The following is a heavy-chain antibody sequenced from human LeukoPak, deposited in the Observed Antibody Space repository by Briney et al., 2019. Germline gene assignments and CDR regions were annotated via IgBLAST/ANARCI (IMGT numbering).Heavy chain of an antibody. CDR2: VSGDNGQT. V-gene: IGHV1-18*01. CDR3: ARVYLYTTGWSAAYYYFMDV. CDR1: TYISSDFG. J-gene: IGHJ6*03. Sequence: ASVKVSCKASTYISSDFGISWVRLAPGGGLEWMCWVSGDNGQTNYGHKFYGRVTVTRETSTNTASMELRGLRSDDTAIYYCARVYLYTTGWSAAYYYFMDVWGKGTTVIVSS. D-gene: IGHD3-16*02.